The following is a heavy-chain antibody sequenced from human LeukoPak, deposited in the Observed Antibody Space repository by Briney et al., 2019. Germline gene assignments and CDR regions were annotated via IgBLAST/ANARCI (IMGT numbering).Heavy chain of an antibody. CDR3: ARTTVWGYYYYYMDV. D-gene: IGHD1-1*01. CDR2: INPNSGGT. V-gene: IGHV1-2*02. J-gene: IGHJ6*03. CDR1: GYTFTGYY. Sequence: GASVKVSCKASGYTFTGYYMHWVRQAPGQGLEWMGWINPNSGGTNYAQKFQGRVTMTRDTSISTAYMELSRLRSDDTAVYYCARTTVWGYYYYYMDVWGKGTTVTVSS.